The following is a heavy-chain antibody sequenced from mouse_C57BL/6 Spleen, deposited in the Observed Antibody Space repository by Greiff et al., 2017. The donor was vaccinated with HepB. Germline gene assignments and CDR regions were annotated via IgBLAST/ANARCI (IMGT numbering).Heavy chain of an antibody. CDR1: GFTFSSYG. CDR2: ISSGGSYT. D-gene: IGHD1-1*01. Sequence: EVMLVESGGDLVKPGGSLKLSCAASGFTFSSYGMSWVRQTPDKRLEWVATISSGGSYTYYPDSVKGRFTISRDNAKNTLYLQMSSLKSEDTAMYYCARHRYGSSHYSDYWGQGTTLTVSS. CDR3: ARHRYGSSHYSDY. V-gene: IGHV5-6*01. J-gene: IGHJ2*01.